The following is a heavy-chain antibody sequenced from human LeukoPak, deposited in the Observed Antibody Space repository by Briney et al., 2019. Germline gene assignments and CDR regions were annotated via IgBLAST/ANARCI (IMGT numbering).Heavy chain of an antibody. CDR3: ANAGPGYNSGSNYYYGMDV. Sequence: GGSLRLSCAASGFIFSTYGMRWVRQAPGKGLEWVSSISGSGGTTFYADSVKGRFTISRDNSKNTLCLQMNSLRAEDTAAYYCANAGPGYNSGSNYYYGMDVWGQGTTVTVSS. J-gene: IGHJ6*02. CDR2: ISGSGGTT. V-gene: IGHV3-23*01. CDR1: GFIFSTYG. D-gene: IGHD6-19*01.